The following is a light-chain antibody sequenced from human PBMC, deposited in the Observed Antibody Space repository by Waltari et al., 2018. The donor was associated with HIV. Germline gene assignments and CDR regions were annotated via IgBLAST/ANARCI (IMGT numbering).Light chain of an antibody. CDR3: QQRSNWPPGFT. CDR1: QSVTTY. J-gene: IGKJ2*01. V-gene: IGKV3-11*01. Sequence: EIVLTQSPVTLSLSPGESATLSCRASQSVTTYLAWYQQKPGQAPSLLVYDASSRATGIPARFRGSGSGTDFTLTITSLEPDDFAVYYCQQRSNWPPGFTFGQGTKLEIK. CDR2: DAS.